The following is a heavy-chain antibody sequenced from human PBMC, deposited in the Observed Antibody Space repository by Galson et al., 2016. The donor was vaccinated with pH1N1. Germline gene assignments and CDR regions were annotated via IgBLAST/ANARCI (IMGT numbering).Heavy chain of an antibody. CDR1: GLTFSSYA. CDR2: ISGSGFTT. D-gene: IGHD4-11*01. Sequence: SLRLSCAASGLTFSSYAMSWVRQAPGKGLEWGSTISGSGFTTFFADSVKGRFTISRDNSKNTFHLQLNSLRAEDTAIYYCAKGGHYSSFDYWGQGALVTVSS. J-gene: IGHJ4*02. V-gene: IGHV3-23*01. CDR3: AKGGHYSSFDY.